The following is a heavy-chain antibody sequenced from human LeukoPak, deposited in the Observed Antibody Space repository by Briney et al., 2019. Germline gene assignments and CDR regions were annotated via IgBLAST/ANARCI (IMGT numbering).Heavy chain of an antibody. CDR1: GYIFSNFG. J-gene: IGHJ4*02. V-gene: IGHV1-18*01. CDR2: ISTYNGNT. D-gene: IGHD3-10*01. CDR3: AREPSPMVRGYSPAY. Sequence: ASVKVSCKASGYIFSNFGITWVRQAPGQGLEWMGWISTYNGNTRYAQNLQGRVTMTRDTSTSTAHMEPRSLRSEDTAVYYCAREPSPMVRGYSPAYWGQGTLVTVSS.